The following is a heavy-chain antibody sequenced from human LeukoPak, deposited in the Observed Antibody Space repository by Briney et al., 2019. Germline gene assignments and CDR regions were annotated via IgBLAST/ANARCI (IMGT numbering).Heavy chain of an antibody. Sequence: PSQTLSLTCTVSGGSISSGGYYWSWIRQHPGKGLEWIGYIYYSGSTYYNPSLKSRVTISVDTSKNQFSLKLSSVTAAGTAVYYCARVEKYSSGWYLIDAFDIWGQGTMVTVSS. CDR2: IYYSGST. D-gene: IGHD6-19*01. CDR3: ARVEKYSSGWYLIDAFDI. CDR1: GGSISSGGYY. V-gene: IGHV4-31*03. J-gene: IGHJ3*02.